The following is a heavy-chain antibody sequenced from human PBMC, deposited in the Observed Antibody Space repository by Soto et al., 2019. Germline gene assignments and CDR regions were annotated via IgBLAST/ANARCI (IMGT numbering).Heavy chain of an antibody. CDR3: ARVGAPAGYYFDY. J-gene: IGHJ4*02. CDR1: GGSISSYC. Sequence: SETLSLTCTVSGGSISSYCWSWIRQPPGKGLEWIGYIHYSGSTNYNPSLKSRVTISVDTSKNQFSLKLSSVTTADTAVYYCARVGAPAGYYFDYWGQGTQVTVSS. V-gene: IGHV4-59*01. D-gene: IGHD6-13*01. CDR2: IHYSGST.